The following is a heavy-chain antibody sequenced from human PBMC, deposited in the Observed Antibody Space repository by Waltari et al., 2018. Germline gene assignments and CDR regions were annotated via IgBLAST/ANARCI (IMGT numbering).Heavy chain of an antibody. J-gene: IGHJ4*02. D-gene: IGHD5-12*01. CDR3: AREGGYGCNIINPIGYFDY. CDR1: GDSISSSHYY. Sequence: QLQESGPGLMKTSETLSLTCTVSGDSISSSHYYWGWIRQPPGKGLEWIGSIYYSGNTYYNPSLKSRVTISVDTSKSQFSLKLSSVTAADTAVYYCAREGGYGCNIINPIGYFDYWGQGTLVTVSS. V-gene: IGHV4-39*07. CDR2: IYYSGNT.